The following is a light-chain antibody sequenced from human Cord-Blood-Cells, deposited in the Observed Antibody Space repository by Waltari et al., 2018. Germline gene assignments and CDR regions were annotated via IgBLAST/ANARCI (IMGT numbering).Light chain of an antibody. CDR2: EVR. Sequence: QSALTQPASVSGSPGQSITIPCTGTSSHVGGFNYVSWYQPHPGKAPKLMIYEVRNRHAGDLMRFAGSKLDNTASLTISGLRAEEEADYYCSSYTSSSTYVFGSGMNVTVL. CDR1: SSHVGGFNY. J-gene: IGLJ1*01. CDR3: SSYTSSSTYV. V-gene: IGLV2-14*01.